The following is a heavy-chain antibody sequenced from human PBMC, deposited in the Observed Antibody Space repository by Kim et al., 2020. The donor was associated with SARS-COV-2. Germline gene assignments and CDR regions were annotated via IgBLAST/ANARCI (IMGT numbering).Heavy chain of an antibody. J-gene: IGHJ6*02. Sequence: GESLKISCKGSGYSFTSYWIGWVRQMPGKGLEWMGIIYPGDSDTRYSPSFQGQVTISADKSISTAYLQWSSLKASDTAMYYCARQRRTAGNVYGVYYYYYGMDVWGQGTTVTVSS. CDR3: ARQRRTAGNVYGVYYYYYGMDV. V-gene: IGHV5-51*01. CDR2: IYPGDSDT. CDR1: GYSFTSYW. D-gene: IGHD6-13*01.